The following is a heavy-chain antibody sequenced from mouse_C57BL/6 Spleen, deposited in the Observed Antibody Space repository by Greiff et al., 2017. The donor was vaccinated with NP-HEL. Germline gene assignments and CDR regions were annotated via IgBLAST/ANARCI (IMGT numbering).Heavy chain of an antibody. CDR2: ISSGSSTI. D-gene: IGHD2-1*01. CDR1: GFTFSDYG. J-gene: IGHJ1*03. Sequence: DVQLVESGGGLVKPGGSLKLSCAASGFTFSDYGMHWVRQAPEKGLEWVAYISSGSSTIYYADTVKGRFTISRDNAKNTLFLQMTSLRSEDTAMYYCARRNGNYWYFDVWGTGTTVTVSS. V-gene: IGHV5-17*01. CDR3: ARRNGNYWYFDV.